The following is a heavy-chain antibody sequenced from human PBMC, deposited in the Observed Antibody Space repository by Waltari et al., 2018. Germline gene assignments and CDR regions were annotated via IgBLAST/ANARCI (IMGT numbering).Heavy chain of an antibody. CDR1: GGSIRSYY. CDR2: IYTSGST. D-gene: IGHD2-2*01. J-gene: IGHJ6*03. CDR3: ARGTSFYYYSMDV. Sequence: QVQLQESGPGLGKPSETLSSTCTVSGGSIRSYYWSWIRQPAGKGLEWIGRIYTSGSTNYNPSLKSRVPLSVDTSKNQFSLKLSSVTAADTAVYYCARGTSFYYYSMDVWGKGTTVTISS. V-gene: IGHV4-4*07.